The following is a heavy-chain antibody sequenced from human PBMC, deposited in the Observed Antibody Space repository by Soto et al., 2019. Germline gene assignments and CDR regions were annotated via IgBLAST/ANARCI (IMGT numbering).Heavy chain of an antibody. D-gene: IGHD3-3*01. J-gene: IGHJ4*02. Sequence: PGESLKISCKGSGYSFTSYWIGWVRQMPGKGLEWMGIIYPGDSDTRYSPSFQGQVTISADKSISTAYLQWSSLKASDTAMYYCVRLDDFWSGYYFGDFDYWGQGTLVTVSS. V-gene: IGHV5-51*01. CDR1: GYSFTSYW. CDR2: IYPGDSDT. CDR3: VRLDDFWSGYYFGDFDY.